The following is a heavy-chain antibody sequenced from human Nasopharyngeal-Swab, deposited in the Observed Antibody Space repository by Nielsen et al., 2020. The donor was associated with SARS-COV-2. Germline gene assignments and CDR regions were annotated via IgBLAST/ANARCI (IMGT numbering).Heavy chain of an antibody. D-gene: IGHD2-15*01. Sequence: GESLKISCVDSGFRDYSMNWVRQAPGNGLEWVSSISSSSSDIYYADSVKGRFTISRDSAKNSLYLQMNNLRAEDTAVYYCARGYCSSGSCYAKHYGMDVWGQGTTVTVSS. J-gene: IGHJ6*02. CDR1: GFRDYS. CDR2: ISSSSSDI. CDR3: ARGYCSSGSCYAKHYGMDV. V-gene: IGHV3-21*01.